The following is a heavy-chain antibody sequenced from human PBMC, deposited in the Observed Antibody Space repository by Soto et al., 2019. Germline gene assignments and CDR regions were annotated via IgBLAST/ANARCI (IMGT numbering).Heavy chain of an antibody. V-gene: IGHV1-46*01. D-gene: IGHD2-21*02. J-gene: IGHJ5*02. Sequence: QVQLVQSGAEVKKPGASVKVSCRASGYTFTNYYMHWVRQAPGQGLEWMGIIKPTGGETTYAQKVRGRATXTXXXSXXTLYMELSSLRSEDTAVYYCARGGDIVVVTAPLDHWGQGTLVTVSS. CDR3: ARGGDIVVVTAPLDH. CDR1: GYTFTNYY. CDR2: IKPTGGET.